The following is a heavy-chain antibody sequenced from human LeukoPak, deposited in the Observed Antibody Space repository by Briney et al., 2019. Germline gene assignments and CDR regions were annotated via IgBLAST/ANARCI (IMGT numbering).Heavy chain of an antibody. CDR2: IYWNDDK. J-gene: IGHJ4*02. Sequence: SGPTLLKPTQTLTLTCTFSGFSLSTSGVGVGWIRQPPGKALEWLSLIYWNDDKRFSPSLKSRLTITKDASKNQVVLTMTNVDPVDTATYYCARRSVTTLDSWGQGTLVTVSS. V-gene: IGHV2-5*01. CDR3: ARRSVTTLDS. CDR1: GFSLSTSGVG. D-gene: IGHD4-17*01.